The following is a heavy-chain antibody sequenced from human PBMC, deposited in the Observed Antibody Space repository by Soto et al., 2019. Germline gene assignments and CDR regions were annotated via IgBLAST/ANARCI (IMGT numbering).Heavy chain of an antibody. D-gene: IGHD4-4*01. CDR3: ASQPVSMTTVTATTGYYFDY. CDR1: GYTFTSYG. Sequence: GASVKVSCKASGYTFTSYGISWVRQAPGQGLEWMGWISAYNGNTNYAQKLQGRVTMTTDTSTSTAYMELRSLRSDDTAVYYCASQPVSMTTVTATTGYYFDYWGQGTLVTVSS. J-gene: IGHJ4*02. CDR2: ISAYNGNT. V-gene: IGHV1-18*01.